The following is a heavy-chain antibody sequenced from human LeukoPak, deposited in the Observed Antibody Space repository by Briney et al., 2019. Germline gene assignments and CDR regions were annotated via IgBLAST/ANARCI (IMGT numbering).Heavy chain of an antibody. Sequence: SSETLSLTCTVSGGSISSYYWSWIRQPPGKGLEWIGYIYYSGSTNYNPSLKSRVTISVDTSKNQFSLKLSSVTAADTAVYYCARRGYSSSWGLSYFDYWGQGTLVTVSS. D-gene: IGHD6-13*01. V-gene: IGHV4-59*08. CDR2: IYYSGST. J-gene: IGHJ4*02. CDR3: ARRGYSSSWGLSYFDY. CDR1: GGSISSYY.